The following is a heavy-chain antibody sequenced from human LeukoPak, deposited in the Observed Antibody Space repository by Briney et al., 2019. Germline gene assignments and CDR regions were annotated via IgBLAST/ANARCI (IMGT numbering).Heavy chain of an antibody. CDR2: IYYSGST. J-gene: IGHJ4*02. CDR3: ASGITGTDLDY. Sequence: PSETLSLTCTVSGGSIGSYYWSWIRQPPGKGLEWIGYIYYSGSTNYNPSLKSRVTISVDTSKNQFSLKLSSVTAADTAVYYCASGITGTDLDYWGQGTLVTVSS. D-gene: IGHD1-7*01. V-gene: IGHV4-59*01. CDR1: GGSIGSYY.